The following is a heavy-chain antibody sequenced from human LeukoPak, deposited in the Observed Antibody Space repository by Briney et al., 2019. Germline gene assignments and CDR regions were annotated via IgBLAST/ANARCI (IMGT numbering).Heavy chain of an antibody. V-gene: IGHV1-3*01. D-gene: IGHD6-6*01. CDR2: INADNGDT. Sequence: ASVKVSCKASGYTFTSYDINWVRQATGQRLEWMGWINADNGDTKYSQKFQGRVTITRDTSATTAYMELSSLRSEDTAVYYCAKYSSSSGVEYWGQGTLVTVSS. CDR3: AKYSSSSGVEY. CDR1: GYTFTSYD. J-gene: IGHJ4*02.